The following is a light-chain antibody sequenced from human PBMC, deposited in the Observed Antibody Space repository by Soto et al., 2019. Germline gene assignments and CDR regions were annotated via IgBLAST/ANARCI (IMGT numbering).Light chain of an antibody. V-gene: IGKV1-5*03. CDR1: QSISAW. Sequence: DTQMTQSPSTLSASVGDRVSINCRASQSISAWLAWYQQKPGKAPRLLIYKASTLEIGVPSRFSGSGSGTEFTLTISSLQPDDFATYYCQQYNSYSPWTFGQGTKVDIK. J-gene: IGKJ1*01. CDR2: KAS. CDR3: QQYNSYSPWT.